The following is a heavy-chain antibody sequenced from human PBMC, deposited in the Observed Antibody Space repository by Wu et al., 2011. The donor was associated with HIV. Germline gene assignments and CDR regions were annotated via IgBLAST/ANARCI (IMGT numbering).Heavy chain of an antibody. CDR2: INPSGGST. V-gene: IGHV1-46*01. D-gene: IGHD3-22*01. CDR3: TRGGAVTYYYDSSGSSDWCFDL. CDR1: GYTFSNYY. Sequence: QVQLVQSGAEVKKPGASVKVSCKASGYTFSNYYMHWVRQAPGQGLEWMGIINPSGGSTNYAQRFQGRVTMTRDTSTSTVYMELSSLRSEDTAVYYXTRGGAVTYYYDSSGSSDWCFDLWGRGHPGHCLL. J-gene: IGHJ2*01.